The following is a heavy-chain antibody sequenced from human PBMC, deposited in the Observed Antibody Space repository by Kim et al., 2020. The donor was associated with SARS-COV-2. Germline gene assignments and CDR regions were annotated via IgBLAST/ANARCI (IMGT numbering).Heavy chain of an antibody. CDR1: GFTFSSYA. CDR3: ALNKLRYFDWSPTAGGAFDI. V-gene: IGHV3-30*04. Sequence: GGSLRLSCAASGFTFSSYAMHWVRQAPGKGLEWVAVISYDGSNKYYADSVKGRFTISRDNSKNTLYLQMNSLRAEDTAVYYCALNKLRYFDWSPTAGGAFDIWGQGTMVTVSS. J-gene: IGHJ3*02. D-gene: IGHD3-9*01. CDR2: ISYDGSNK.